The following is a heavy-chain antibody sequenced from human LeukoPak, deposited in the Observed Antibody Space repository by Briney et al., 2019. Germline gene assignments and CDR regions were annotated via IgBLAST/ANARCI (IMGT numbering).Heavy chain of an antibody. CDR3: AREGNYYGLGSNYYFDY. D-gene: IGHD3-10*01. CDR2: INAGNGNT. CDR1: GYTFTSYA. V-gene: IGHV1-3*01. Sequence: ASVKVSCKASGYTFTSYAMHWVRQAPGQRLEWMGWINAGNGNTKYSQKFQGRVTITRDTSASTAYMELSSLRSEDTAVYYCAREGNYYGLGSNYYFDYWGQGALVTVSS. J-gene: IGHJ4*02.